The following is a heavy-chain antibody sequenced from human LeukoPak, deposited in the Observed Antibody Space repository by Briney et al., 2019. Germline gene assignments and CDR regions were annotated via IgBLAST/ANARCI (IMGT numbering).Heavy chain of an antibody. V-gene: IGHV3-7*01. Sequence: GRSLRLSCAAPGFTFSNYWMSWVRQAPGKGLEWVANIKQDGSTKYYVDSVKGRFTISRDNAKNSVYLQMNSLRAEDTAVYYCARIGYSSSSFDYWGQGTLVTVSS. CDR2: IKQDGSTK. J-gene: IGHJ4*02. CDR1: GFTFSNYW. CDR3: ARIGYSSSSFDY. D-gene: IGHD6-6*01.